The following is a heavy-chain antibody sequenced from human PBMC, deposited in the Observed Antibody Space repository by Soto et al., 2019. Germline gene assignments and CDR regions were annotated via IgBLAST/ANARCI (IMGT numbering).Heavy chain of an antibody. J-gene: IGHJ5*02. CDR2: IKSKTDGGTT. CDR3: TTDGFDYEIVGATSWFDP. Sequence: GGSLRLSCAASGFTFSNAWMNWVRQAPGKGLEWVGRIKSKTDGGTTDYAAPVKGRFTISRDDSKNTLYLQMNSLKTEDTAVYYCTTDGFDYEIVGATSWFDPWGQGTLVTVSS. D-gene: IGHD1-26*01. CDR1: GFTFSNAW. V-gene: IGHV3-15*07.